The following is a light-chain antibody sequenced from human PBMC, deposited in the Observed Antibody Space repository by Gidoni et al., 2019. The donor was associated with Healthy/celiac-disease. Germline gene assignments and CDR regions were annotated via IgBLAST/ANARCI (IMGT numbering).Light chain of an antibody. V-gene: IGKV3D-7*01. CDR1: PSVSSSY. CDR2: GAS. CDR3: QQDYNLPLT. Sequence: ELVMTQSPATLSLAPGERATLSCRASPSVSSSYLTWYQQKPGQAPRLLIYGASTRATGIPASFSGSGSGTDFTLTISSLQPEDFAVYYCQQDYNLPLTFGPGTKVDIK. J-gene: IGKJ3*01.